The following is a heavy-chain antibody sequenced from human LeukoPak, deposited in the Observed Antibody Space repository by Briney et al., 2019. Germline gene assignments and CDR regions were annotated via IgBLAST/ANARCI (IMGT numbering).Heavy chain of an antibody. J-gene: IGHJ6*03. V-gene: IGHV4-59*01. Sequence: SETLSLTCTVSGGSISSYYWSWVRQPPGKGLEWIGYIYYGGSTNYNPSLKSRVTISVDTSKNQFSLTLTSVTAADTAVYYCARHSSGWQPPGYYYYYYMDVWGKGTTVTVSS. CDR1: GGSISSYY. D-gene: IGHD6-19*01. CDR3: ARHSSGWQPPGYYYYYYMDV. CDR2: IYYGGST.